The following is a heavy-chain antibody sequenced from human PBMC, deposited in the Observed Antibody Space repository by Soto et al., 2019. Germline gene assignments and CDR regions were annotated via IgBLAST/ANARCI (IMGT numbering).Heavy chain of an antibody. CDR2: ISYDGSNK. Sequence: GGSLRLSCAASGFTFSSYGMHWVRQAPGKGLEWVAVISYDGSNKYYADSVKGRFTISRDNSKNTLYLQMNSLRAEDTAVYYCAKDFRITIFGVVSGGMDVWGQGTTVTVSS. V-gene: IGHV3-30*18. J-gene: IGHJ6*02. CDR3: AKDFRITIFGVVSGGMDV. CDR1: GFTFSSYG. D-gene: IGHD3-3*01.